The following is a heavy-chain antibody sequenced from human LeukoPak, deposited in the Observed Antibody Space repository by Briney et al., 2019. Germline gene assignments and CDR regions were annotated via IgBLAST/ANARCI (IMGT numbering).Heavy chain of an antibody. Sequence: GESLEISFQGSGYGFTSYWIGWVRPMPGKGLEWMGIIYPGDSGTRYGPSFQGQVTISADKSISTAYLQWSSLKSPDTAMYYCATHYSPRGYYYGMDVWGQGTTVTVSS. CDR3: ATHYSPRGYYYGMDV. J-gene: IGHJ6*02. CDR1: GYGFTSYW. CDR2: IYPGDSGT. D-gene: IGHD4-11*01. V-gene: IGHV5-51*01.